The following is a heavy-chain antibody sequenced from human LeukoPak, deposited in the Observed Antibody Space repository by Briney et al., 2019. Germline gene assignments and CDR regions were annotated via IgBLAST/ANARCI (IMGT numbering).Heavy chain of an antibody. J-gene: IGHJ4*02. D-gene: IGHD3-10*01. V-gene: IGHV3-64D*06. CDR3: VKDTVLGEFDY. Sequence: PGGSLRLSCEASGFTFSAYAMTWVRQAPGKGLEWVSSIGSDNKPHYSESVKGRFTISRDNSKNTLYLQMSSLRAEDTAVYYCVKDTVLGEFDYWGQGTLVTVSS. CDR1: GFTFSAYA. CDR2: IGSDNKP.